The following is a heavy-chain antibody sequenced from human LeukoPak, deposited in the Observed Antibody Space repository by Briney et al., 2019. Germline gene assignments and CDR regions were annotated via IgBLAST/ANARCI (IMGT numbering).Heavy chain of an antibody. CDR1: GFTFSSYA. D-gene: IGHD3-9*01. J-gene: IGHJ4*02. Sequence: GRSLRLSCAASGFTFSSYAMHWVRQAPGKGLEWVTIISYDGGYKYYADSVKGRFTISRDNSKNTLYLQMNSLRADDTAVYYCVKDHGWLLYSWGQGTLVTVSS. CDR3: VKDHGWLLYS. V-gene: IGHV3-30*04. CDR2: ISYDGGYK.